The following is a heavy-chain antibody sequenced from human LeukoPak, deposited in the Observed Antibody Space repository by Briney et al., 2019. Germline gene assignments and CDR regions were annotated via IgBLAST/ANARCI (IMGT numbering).Heavy chain of an antibody. CDR2: ISSTSSYT. CDR3: ARELSSGWYRAGYYYYGMDV. CDR1: GFSFSDYY. V-gene: IGHV3-11*06. D-gene: IGHD6-19*01. J-gene: IGHJ6*02. Sequence: GGSLRLSCAVSGFSFSDYYMSWIRQAPGKGLEWVSYISSTSSYTNYADSVKGRFTVSRDNAKNSLYLQMNSLRDEDTAVYYCARELSSGWYRAGYYYYGMDVWGQGTTVTVSS.